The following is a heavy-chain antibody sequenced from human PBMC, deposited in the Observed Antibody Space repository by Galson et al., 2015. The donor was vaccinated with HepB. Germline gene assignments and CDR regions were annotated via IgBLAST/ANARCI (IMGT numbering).Heavy chain of an antibody. D-gene: IGHD6-13*01. CDR3: AGRGEGYSSSWYGTLLDY. CDR1: GFTFSSYA. Sequence: SLRLSCAASGFTFSSYAMHWVRQAPGKGLEWVAVISYDGSNKYYADSVKGRFTISRDNSKNTLYLQMNSLRAEDTAVYYCAGRGEGYSSSWYGTLLDYWGQGTLVTVSS. CDR2: ISYDGSNK. J-gene: IGHJ4*02. V-gene: IGHV3-30-3*01.